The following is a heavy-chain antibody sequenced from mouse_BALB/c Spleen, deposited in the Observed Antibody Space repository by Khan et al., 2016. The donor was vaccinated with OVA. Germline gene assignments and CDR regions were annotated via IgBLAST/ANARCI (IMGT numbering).Heavy chain of an antibody. J-gene: IGHJ3*01. V-gene: IGHV3-2*02. D-gene: IGHD2-4*01. CDR2: ISYSGNT. CDR3: ARKDYYDYDPFPY. Sequence: EVKLEESGPGLVKPSQSLSLTCTVTGYSITSEFAWNWIRQFPGNKLEWMGYISYSGNTRYNPSLKSLISITRDTSRNQFFLQLNTVTTEDTATYSCARKDYYDYDPFPYWGQGTLVTVSA. CDR1: GYSITSEFA.